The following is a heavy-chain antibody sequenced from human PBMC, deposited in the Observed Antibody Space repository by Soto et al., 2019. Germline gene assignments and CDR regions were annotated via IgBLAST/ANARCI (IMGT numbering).Heavy chain of an antibody. J-gene: IGHJ4*02. V-gene: IGHV4-39*01. D-gene: IGHD5-12*01. CDR2: IYYSGST. Sequence: SETLCLTCTVSGGSIISSSYYWGWIRQPPGKGLEWIGSIYYSGSTYYNPSLKSRVTISVDTSKNQFSLKLSSVTAADTAVYYCARLDIVATIMDWGQGTLVTVSS. CDR1: GGSIISSSYY. CDR3: ARLDIVATIMD.